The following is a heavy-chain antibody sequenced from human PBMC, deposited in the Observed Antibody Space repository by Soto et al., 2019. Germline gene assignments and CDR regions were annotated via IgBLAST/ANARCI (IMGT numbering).Heavy chain of an antibody. CDR1: GASISSNSFH. V-gene: IGHV4-39*01. J-gene: IGHJ4*02. CDR2: IYYDGST. D-gene: IGHD1-26*01. Sequence: QLQLQESGPGLVKPSETLSLTCTVSGASISSNSFHWGWIRQPPGKGMEWIATIYYDGSTYYNPSLKSRVTITADTSKNQFSLNLTSVTAADTAMYHCARCVGATPPRDWGQGTLVIVSS. CDR3: ARCVGATPPRD.